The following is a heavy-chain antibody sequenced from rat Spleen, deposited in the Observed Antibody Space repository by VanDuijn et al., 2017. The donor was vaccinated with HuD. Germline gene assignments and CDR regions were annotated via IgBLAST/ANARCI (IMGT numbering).Heavy chain of an antibody. CDR2: ISYDGSST. D-gene: IGHD1-1*01. CDR3: ARQGSGDWYFDF. CDR1: GFTFSDYY. J-gene: IGHJ3*01. Sequence: EVQLVESGGGLVQPGRSLKLSCTASGFTFSDYYMAWVRQAPTKGLEWVATISYDGSSTYYRDSVKGRFTISRDNAKSTLYLQMDSLRSEDTATYYCARQGSGDWYFDFWGQGTLVTVSS. V-gene: IGHV5-29*01.